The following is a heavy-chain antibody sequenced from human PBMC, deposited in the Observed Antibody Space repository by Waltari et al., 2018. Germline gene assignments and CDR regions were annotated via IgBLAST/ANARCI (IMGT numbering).Heavy chain of an antibody. V-gene: IGHV4-59*01. CDR1: GGSISSYY. J-gene: IGHJ3*02. Sequence: QVQLQESGSGLVKPSETLSLTCPVSGGSISSYYWSWIRQPPGKGLEWIGYIYYSGSTNYNPSLKSRVTISVDTSKNQFSLKLSSVTAADTAVYYCARERDYYGSDPAFDIWGQGTMVTVSS. CDR3: ARERDYYGSDPAFDI. D-gene: IGHD3-10*01. CDR2: IYYSGST.